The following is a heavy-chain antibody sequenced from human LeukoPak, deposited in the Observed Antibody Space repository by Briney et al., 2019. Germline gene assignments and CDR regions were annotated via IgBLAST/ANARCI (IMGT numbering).Heavy chain of an antibody. J-gene: IGHJ4*02. CDR2: INHSGST. CDR1: GGSFSGYY. V-gene: IGHV4-34*01. D-gene: IGHD4-23*01. CDR3: ARSSVKTTVVTHDY. Sequence: SETLSLTCAVYGGSFSGYYWSWVRQPPGKGLEWIGEINHSGSTNYNPSLKSRVTISVDTSKNQFSLKLSSVTAADTAVYYCARSSVKTTVVTHDYWGQGTLVTVSS.